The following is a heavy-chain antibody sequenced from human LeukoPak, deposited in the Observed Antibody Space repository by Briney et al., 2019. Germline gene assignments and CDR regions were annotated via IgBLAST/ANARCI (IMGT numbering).Heavy chain of an antibody. Sequence: ASVKVSCKASGYTFTGYYMNWVRQAPGQGLEWMGRFNPNSGGTNYAQKFQGRVTMTRDTSISTAYMELSRLTSDDTAVYYCARLEGMPADYWGQGTLVTVSS. CDR1: GYTFTGYY. J-gene: IGHJ4*02. CDR2: FNPNSGGT. D-gene: IGHD2-2*01. V-gene: IGHV1-2*06. CDR3: ARLEGMPADY.